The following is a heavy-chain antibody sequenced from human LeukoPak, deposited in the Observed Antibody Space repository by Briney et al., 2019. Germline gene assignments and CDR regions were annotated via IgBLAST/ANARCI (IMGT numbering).Heavy chain of an antibody. CDR3: ARGLGYCTGSSCKKVTDY. CDR2: ISTNTGNP. D-gene: IGHD2-15*01. Sequence: ASVKVSCKASGYTFTACAMNWVRQAPGQGLEWMGWISTNTGNPTYAQGFTGRFVFSLDTSVSTAYLQISSLKAEDTAVYYCARGLGYCTGSSCKKVTDYWGQGAVVTVSS. CDR1: GYTFTACA. V-gene: IGHV7-4-1*02. J-gene: IGHJ4*02.